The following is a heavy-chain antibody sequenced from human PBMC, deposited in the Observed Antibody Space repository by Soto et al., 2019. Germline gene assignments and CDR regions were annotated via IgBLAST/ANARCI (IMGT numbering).Heavy chain of an antibody. J-gene: IGHJ4*02. CDR2: INSDGSST. D-gene: IGHD3-22*01. V-gene: IGHV3-74*01. CDR1: GFTFSSYW. Sequence: GGSLRLSCAASGFTFSSYWMHWVRQAPGKGLVWVSRINSDGSSTSYADSVKGRFTISRDNAKNTLYLQMNSLRAEDTAVYYCARVYIPSWNYYDSSGCPDYWGQGTLVTVSS. CDR3: ARVYIPSWNYYDSSGCPDY.